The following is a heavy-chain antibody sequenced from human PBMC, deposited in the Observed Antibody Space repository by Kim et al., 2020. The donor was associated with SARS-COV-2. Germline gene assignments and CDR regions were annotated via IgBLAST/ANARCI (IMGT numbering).Heavy chain of an antibody. Sequence: GSNYYNPSLKSRVTISVDTSKNQFSLKLSSVTAADTAVYYCARRNRAYHAFDIWGQGTMVTVSS. V-gene: IGHV4-39*01. CDR3: ARRNRAYHAFDI. CDR2: GSN. J-gene: IGHJ3*02.